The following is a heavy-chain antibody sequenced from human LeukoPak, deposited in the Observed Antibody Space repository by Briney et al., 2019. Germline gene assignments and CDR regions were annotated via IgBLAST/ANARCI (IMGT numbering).Heavy chain of an antibody. V-gene: IGHV3-53*01. D-gene: IGHD2-2*01. CDR2: IYGGGST. Sequence: QPGGSLRLSCAASGFTFSSYAMSWVRQAPGKGLEWVSVIYGGGSTYYADSVKGRFTISRDNSKNTLYLQMNSLRAEDTAVYYCARVEYCSSTSCYEGPIDYWGQGTLVTVSS. CDR1: GFTFSSYA. CDR3: ARVEYCSSTSCYEGPIDY. J-gene: IGHJ4*02.